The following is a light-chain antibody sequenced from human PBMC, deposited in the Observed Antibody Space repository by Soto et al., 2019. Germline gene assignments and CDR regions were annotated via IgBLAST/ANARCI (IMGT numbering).Light chain of an antibody. CDR2: GAS. J-gene: IGKJ3*01. V-gene: IGKV3-20*01. CDR3: QQYATSARLT. CDR1: PSVSQY. Sequence: EIVLTQSPGTLSWSLGERATLSCRASPSVSQYLAWYQQKPGQAPRLLIYGASSRANGIPDRFSGSGSGTDFTLTINGLEPEDFAVYYCQQYATSARLTFGPGTNVDS.